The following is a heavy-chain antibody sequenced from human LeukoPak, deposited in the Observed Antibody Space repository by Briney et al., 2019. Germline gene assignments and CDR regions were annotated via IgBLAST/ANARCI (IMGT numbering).Heavy chain of an antibody. J-gene: IGHJ6*03. CDR1: GGSISSSSYY. V-gene: IGHV4-39*07. CDR2: IYYSGST. D-gene: IGHD3-16*01. CDR3: ARVKDPGGYYYYYYMDI. Sequence: PSETLSLTCTVSGGSISSSSYYWGWLRQPPGTGLEWIGSIYYSGSTNYNPSLKSRVTISVDTSKNQFSLKVSSVTAADTAVYYCARVKDPGGYYYYYYMDIWGKGNTVTVSS.